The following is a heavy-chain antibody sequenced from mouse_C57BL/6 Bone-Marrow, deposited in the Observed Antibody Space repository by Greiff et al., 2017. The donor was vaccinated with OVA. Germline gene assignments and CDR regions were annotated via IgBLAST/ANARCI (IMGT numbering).Heavy chain of an antibody. J-gene: IGHJ2*01. D-gene: IGHD1-1*01. CDR2: INPGSGGT. CDR1: GYAFTHYL. CDR3: ARDYYGSSDY. Sequence: VQLQQSGAELVRPGTSVKVSCKASGYAFTHYLIEWVKQRPGQGLEWIGVINPGSGGTNYNEKFKGKATLTADKSSSTAYMQLSSLTSEDSAVYFCARDYYGSSDYWGQGTTLTVSS. V-gene: IGHV1-54*01.